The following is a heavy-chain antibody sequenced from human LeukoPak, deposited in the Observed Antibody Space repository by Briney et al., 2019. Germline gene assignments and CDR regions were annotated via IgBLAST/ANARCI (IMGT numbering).Heavy chain of an antibody. D-gene: IGHD3-3*01. J-gene: IGHJ5*02. Sequence: SVKVSCKASGGTFSSYAISWVRQAPGQGLEWMGGIIPIFGTANYAQKFQGRVTITADESTSTAYMELSSLGSEDTAVYYCARDPKRITIFGENWFDPWGQGTLVTVSS. CDR1: GGTFSSYA. CDR3: ARDPKRITIFGENWFDP. V-gene: IGHV1-69*13. CDR2: IIPIFGTA.